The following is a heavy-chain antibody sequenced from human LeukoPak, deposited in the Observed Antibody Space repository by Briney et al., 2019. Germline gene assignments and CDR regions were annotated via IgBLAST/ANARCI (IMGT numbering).Heavy chain of an antibody. CDR2: IYYSGST. Sequence: SETLSLTCTVSGGSISSSSYYWGWIRQPPGKGLEWIGSIYYSGSTYYNPSLKSRVTISVDTSKNQFSLKLSSVTAADTAVYYCARSDGSYSGRGNDAFDIWGQGTMVTVSS. CDR3: ARSDGSYSGRGNDAFDI. J-gene: IGHJ3*02. D-gene: IGHD1-26*01. CDR1: GGSISSSSYY. V-gene: IGHV4-39*07.